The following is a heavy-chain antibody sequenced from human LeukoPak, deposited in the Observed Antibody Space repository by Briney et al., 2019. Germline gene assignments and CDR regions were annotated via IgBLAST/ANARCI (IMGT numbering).Heavy chain of an antibody. V-gene: IGHV3-11*04. J-gene: IGHJ4*02. CDR2: ISSSGRTI. CDR3: ARDFYGDSFYFDY. Sequence: KPGGSLRLSCAASGFTFSDYYMSWIRQAPGKGLEWVSYISSSGRTIYYADSVKGRFTISRDNAKNSLYLQMNSLRAEDTAVYYCARDFYGDSFYFDYWGQGTLVTVSS. D-gene: IGHD4-17*01. CDR1: GFTFSDYY.